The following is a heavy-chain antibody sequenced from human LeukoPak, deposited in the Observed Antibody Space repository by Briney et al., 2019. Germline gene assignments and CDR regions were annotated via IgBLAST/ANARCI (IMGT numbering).Heavy chain of an antibody. Sequence: GGSLRLSCEASGFTFNDYAMHWVRQAPGKGLEWVSGISWNSGSIGYVDSVKGRFTISRDNAKNSLYLHINRLRTEDTALYYCAKDMYSSGSNGEGYLQHWGQGTLVTVSS. CDR3: AKDMYSSGSNGEGYLQH. D-gene: IGHD6-19*01. CDR2: ISWNSGSI. V-gene: IGHV3-9*01. J-gene: IGHJ1*01. CDR1: GFTFNDYA.